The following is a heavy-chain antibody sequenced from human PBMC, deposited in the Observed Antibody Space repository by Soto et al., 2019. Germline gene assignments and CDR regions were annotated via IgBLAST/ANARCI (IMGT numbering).Heavy chain of an antibody. CDR1: GGSFNDYA. J-gene: IGHJ4*02. V-gene: IGHV4-34*01. CDR2: IKDSGTT. Sequence: QVQLQQWGAGLLKPSETLSLTCAVYGGSFNDYACGWIRQPPGKGLEYIGEIKDSGTTNYNPSLKSRVTISLDTSKNQFSLKLTSVTAADTAVYYCARVSDCWGQGTRVTVSS. CDR3: ARVSDC.